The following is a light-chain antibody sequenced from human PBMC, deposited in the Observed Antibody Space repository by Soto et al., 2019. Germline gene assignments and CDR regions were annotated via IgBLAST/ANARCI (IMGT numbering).Light chain of an antibody. Sequence: EIVLTQSPGTLSLSPGEGATLSCRASQSVSSYLAWYQQKPGQAPRLLIYDASNRATGIPARFSGSGSGTDFTLTISSLEPEDFAVYYCQKRSNWPAITFGQGTRLEIK. CDR3: QKRSNWPAIT. J-gene: IGKJ5*01. CDR2: DAS. CDR1: QSVSSY. V-gene: IGKV3-11*01.